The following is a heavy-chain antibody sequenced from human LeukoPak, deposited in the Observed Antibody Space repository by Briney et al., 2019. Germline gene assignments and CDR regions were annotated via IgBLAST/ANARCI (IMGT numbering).Heavy chain of an antibody. CDR1: GGSISSRDW. V-gene: IGHV4-4*02. J-gene: IGHJ4*02. Sequence: SGTLSLTCAVSGGSISSRDWCSWVRQPPGKGLEWIGEIYHSGITNYNPSLKSRVTISVDKSKNQFSLKLSSVTAADTAVYYCASQEPYLYYFDYWGQGTLVTVSS. D-gene: IGHD1-14*01. CDR2: IYHSGIT. CDR3: ASQEPYLYYFDY.